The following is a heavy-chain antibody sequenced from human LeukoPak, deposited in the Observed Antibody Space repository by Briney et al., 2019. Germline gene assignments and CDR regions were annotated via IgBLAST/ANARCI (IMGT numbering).Heavy chain of an antibody. CDR1: GFTFSSYA. D-gene: IGHD3-22*01. J-gene: IGHJ2*01. CDR2: ISGSGGST. Sequence: GGSLRLSCAASGFTFSSYAMSWVRQAPGKGLEWVSAISGSGGSTYYADSVKGRFTISRDNSKNTLYLQMNSLRAEDTAVYYCAKDPNYYDSSGYYWGRDWYFDLWGRGTQVTVSS. V-gene: IGHV3-23*01. CDR3: AKDPNYYDSSGYYWGRDWYFDL.